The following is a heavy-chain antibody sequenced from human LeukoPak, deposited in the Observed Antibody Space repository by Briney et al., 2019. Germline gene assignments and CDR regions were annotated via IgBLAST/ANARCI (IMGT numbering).Heavy chain of an antibody. CDR3: TSRSQDYCSSTSCYDRS. D-gene: IGHD2-2*01. V-gene: IGHV3-73*01. Sequence: GGYLRLSCAASGFTFSGSAMHWVRQASGKGLEWVGRIRSKANSYATAYAASVKGRFTISRDDPKNTTYLQMNSLKTEDTAVYYCTSRSQDYCSSTSCYDRSRGQGTLVTVSS. CDR1: GFTFSGSA. J-gene: IGHJ4*02. CDR2: IRSKANSYAT.